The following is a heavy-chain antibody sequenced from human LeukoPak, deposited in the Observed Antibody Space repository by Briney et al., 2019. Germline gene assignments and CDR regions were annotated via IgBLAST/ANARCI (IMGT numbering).Heavy chain of an antibody. CDR1: ADSISSRY. V-gene: IGHV4-4*09. Sequence: PSETLSLTCTVSADSISSRYCSWIRQPPGKGLEWIGYIYTSGSTNYNPSLKSRVTISVDTSKNQFSLKLSSVTAADTAVYYCARHYGGSYSHFDYWGQGTLVTVSS. D-gene: IGHD1-26*01. CDR2: IYTSGST. CDR3: ARHYGGSYSHFDY. J-gene: IGHJ4*02.